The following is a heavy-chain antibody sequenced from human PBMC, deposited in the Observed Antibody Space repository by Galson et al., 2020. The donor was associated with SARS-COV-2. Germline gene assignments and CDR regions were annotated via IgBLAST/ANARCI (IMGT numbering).Heavy chain of an antibody. Sequence: GESLKISCAASGFTFEGYAMSWVRQAPGKGMEWVSTISGTGGSTYYADSVKGRFTISRDNSKNTLYLQMNSLRGEDTAVYYCAKGRGYCSGGSCYQGGAFDFWGRGKMFTVSS. CDR3: AKGRGYCSGGSCYQGGAFDF. D-gene: IGHD2-15*01. CDR1: GFTFEGYA. J-gene: IGHJ3*01. V-gene: IGHV3-23*01. CDR2: ISGTGGST.